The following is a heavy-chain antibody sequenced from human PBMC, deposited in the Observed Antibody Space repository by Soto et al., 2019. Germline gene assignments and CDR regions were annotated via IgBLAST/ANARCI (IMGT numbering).Heavy chain of an antibody. CDR3: AREGLSGSIQAHTFDI. CDR2: MNPNSGNT. CDR1: GYTFNRHD. J-gene: IGHJ3*02. V-gene: IGHV1-8*01. Sequence: QVQLVQSGAEVKRSGASVMISCKAAGYTFNRHDINWVRQATGQGPEWIGWMNPNSGNTGYAQKFQGRVTMTRDSSITTAYMDLSSLTSEDTAIYYCAREGLSGSIQAHTFDIWGQGTMVSVSS. D-gene: IGHD4-4*01.